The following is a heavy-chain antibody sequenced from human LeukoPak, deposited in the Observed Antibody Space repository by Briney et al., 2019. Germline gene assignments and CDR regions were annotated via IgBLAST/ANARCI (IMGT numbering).Heavy chain of an antibody. CDR1: GYTFTSYG. D-gene: IGHD2-2*02. CDR3: ARATVVPAAIVGAFDI. J-gene: IGHJ3*02. Sequence: SVKVSCKASGYTFTSYGISWVRQAPGQGLEWMGGIIPIFGTANYAQKFQGRVTITTDESTSTAYMELSSLRSEDTAVYYCARATVVPAAIVGAFDIWGQGTMVTVSS. CDR2: IIPIFGTA. V-gene: IGHV1-69*05.